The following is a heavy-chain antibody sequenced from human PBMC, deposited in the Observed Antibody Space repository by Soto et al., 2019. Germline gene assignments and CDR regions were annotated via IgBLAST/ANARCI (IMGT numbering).Heavy chain of an antibody. CDR1: GGSFSGYY. CDR3: ARMYGSGSYYTDY. D-gene: IGHD3-10*01. V-gene: IGHV4-34*01. J-gene: IGHJ4*02. Sequence: SETLSLTCAVYGGSFSGYYWSWIRQPPGKGLEWIGEINHSGSTNYNPSLKSRVTISVDTSKNQFSLKLSSVTAADTAVYYCARMYGSGSYYTDYWGQGTLVTVSS. CDR2: INHSGST.